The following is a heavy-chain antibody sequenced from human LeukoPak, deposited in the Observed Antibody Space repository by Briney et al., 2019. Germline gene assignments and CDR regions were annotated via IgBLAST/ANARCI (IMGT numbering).Heavy chain of an antibody. J-gene: IGHJ6*03. CDR2: IIPIFGTA. CDR3: ARGAPDCSGGSCYRRDYYYYMDV. D-gene: IGHD2-15*01. CDR1: GGTFSSYA. Sequence: SVTVSCKASGGTFSSYAISWVRQAPGQGLEWMGGIIPIFGTANYAQKFQGRVTITTDESTSTAYMELSSLRSEDTAVYYCARGAPDCSGGSCYRRDYYYYMDVCGKGTTVTVSS. V-gene: IGHV1-69*05.